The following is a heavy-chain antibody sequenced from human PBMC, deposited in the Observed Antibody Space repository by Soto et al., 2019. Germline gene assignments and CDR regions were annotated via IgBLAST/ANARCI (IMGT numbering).Heavy chain of an antibody. D-gene: IGHD3-22*01. CDR2: ISYDGSNK. CDR1: GFTFSSCG. V-gene: IGHV3-30*18. J-gene: IGHJ3*02. CDR3: ANLNLYYYDSSGPDLDDAFDI. Sequence: GSLRLSCAASGFTFSSCGMHWVRQAPGKGLEWVAVISYDGSNKYYADSVKGRFTISRDNSKNTLYLQMNSLRAEDTAVYYCANLNLYYYDSSGPDLDDAFDIWGQGTMVTVSS.